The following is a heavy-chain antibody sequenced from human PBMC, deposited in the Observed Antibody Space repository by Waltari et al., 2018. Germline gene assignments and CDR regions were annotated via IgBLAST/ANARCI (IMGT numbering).Heavy chain of an antibody. CDR2: TYESGST. CDR3: ARGPVFKYYYHAFDI. CDR1: GFAFSRGSY. D-gene: IGHD3-22*01. Sequence: QVQLQESGPGLVTPSETLSLTGPVPGFAFSRGSYWGWVRQPPGKGLEWIGSTYESGSTYHNPSLKSRVTISIDTSKNQFSLKLTSVTAADTAMYYCARGPVFKYYYHAFDIWGQGTMVTVSS. V-gene: IGHV4-38-2*02. J-gene: IGHJ3*02.